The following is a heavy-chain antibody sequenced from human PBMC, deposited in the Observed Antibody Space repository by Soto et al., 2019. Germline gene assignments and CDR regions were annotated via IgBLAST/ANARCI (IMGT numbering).Heavy chain of an antibody. V-gene: IGHV1-18*01. J-gene: IGHJ6*02. D-gene: IGHD2-8*01. CDR1: GYTFTSYA. CDR2: ISGYNGDT. Sequence: GASVKVSCKASGYTFTSYAMHWVRQAPGQGLEWMGWISGYNGDTKYAQKFQGRVTMTVDTSTTTAYMELRSLTSDDRAVYYCAKNGQPPYYYYGMDVWGQGTTVTVSS. CDR3: AKNGQPPYYYYGMDV.